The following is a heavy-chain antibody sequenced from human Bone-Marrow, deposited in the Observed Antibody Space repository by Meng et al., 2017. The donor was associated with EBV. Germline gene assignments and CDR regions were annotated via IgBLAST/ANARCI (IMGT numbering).Heavy chain of an antibody. Sequence: QGQLVQVGAEVKKPGSSVKVSCKTSGGTFSSDAISWVRQAPGQGLEWMGGLIPMSGAPNYAQKFQGRVTITADESTSTHYMDLSSLRSEDTAVYYCASESGRGYTPDYWGQGTLVTVSS. CDR1: GGTFSSDA. V-gene: IGHV1-69*01. D-gene: IGHD3-10*01. CDR3: ASESGRGYTPDY. CDR2: LIPMSGAP. J-gene: IGHJ4*02.